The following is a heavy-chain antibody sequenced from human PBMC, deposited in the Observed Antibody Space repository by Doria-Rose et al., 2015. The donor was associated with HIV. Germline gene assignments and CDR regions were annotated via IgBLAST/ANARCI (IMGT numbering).Heavy chain of an antibody. V-gene: IGHV3-9*01. CDR1: GFSFESYA. D-gene: IGHD3-3*01. CDR3: AKAPIIGPKYYFDMDV. CDR2: ISWDSGAK. Sequence: QLVQSGRGLVQPGRSLRLSRVGSGFSFESYAMHWVRLAPGKGLEWVAGISWDSGAKGNADSVDVRFTISRDIAKKSVYLEMRSLRPEDTAFYYCAKAPIIGPKYYFDMDVWGKGTSVTVSS. J-gene: IGHJ6*03.